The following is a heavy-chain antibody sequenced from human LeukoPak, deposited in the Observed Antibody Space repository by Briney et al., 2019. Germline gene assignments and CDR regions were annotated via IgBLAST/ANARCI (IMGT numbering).Heavy chain of an antibody. D-gene: IGHD3-16*01. V-gene: IGHV3-23*01. J-gene: IGHJ4*02. CDR2: ISGSGGST. CDR3: AKGETTYYDYVWGSYVYDY. Sequence: GGTLRLSCAASRFTSSRYAMSWVRQAPGKGLEWVSAISGSGGSTYYADSVKGRFTISRDNSKNTLYLQMNSLRAEDTAVYYCAKGETTYYDYVWGSYVYDYWGQGTLVTVSS. CDR1: RFTSSRYA.